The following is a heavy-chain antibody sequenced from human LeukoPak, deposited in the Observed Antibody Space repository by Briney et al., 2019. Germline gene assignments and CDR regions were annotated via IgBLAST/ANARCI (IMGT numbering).Heavy chain of an antibody. Sequence: GGTLRLSCEASGFAFSNYGVNWIRQAPGKGLEWVSGIRGSGSTFYADSVRGRFTISRDNSKNTVFLQMNSLRVEDTAIYYCAKDHRLGDFMGFDYWGQGALVIVSS. V-gene: IGHV3-23*01. J-gene: IGHJ4*02. D-gene: IGHD2-21*02. CDR1: GFAFSNYG. CDR3: AKDHRLGDFMGFDY. CDR2: IRGSGST.